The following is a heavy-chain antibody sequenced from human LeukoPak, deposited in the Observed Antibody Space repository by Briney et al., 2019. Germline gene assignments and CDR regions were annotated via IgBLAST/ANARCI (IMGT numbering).Heavy chain of an antibody. CDR2: IYYSGST. Sequence: PSETLSLTCTVSGGSVSSGSYYWSWVRQPPGKGLEWLGYIYYSGSTNYNPSLKSRVTISADTSKNQFSLKLRSVTAADTAVYYCARDGSGYSEHFDSWGQGTLVTVSS. CDR1: GGSVSSGSYY. D-gene: IGHD3-22*01. CDR3: ARDGSGYSEHFDS. J-gene: IGHJ4*02. V-gene: IGHV4-61*01.